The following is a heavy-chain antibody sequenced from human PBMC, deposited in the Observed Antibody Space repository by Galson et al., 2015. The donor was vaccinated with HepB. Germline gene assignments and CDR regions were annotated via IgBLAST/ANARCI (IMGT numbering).Heavy chain of an antibody. CDR3: ARSHYYDSSGDYFYYYYYGLDV. CDR1: GFSLATGGMC. Sequence: PALVKPTQTLTLTCSISGFSLATGGMCVSWIRQPPGKALEWLALIHRDDDKYYNTSLKNRLTISRDTSKNQVVLRMTNMDTADTATYYCARSHYYDSSGDYFYYYYYGLDVWGQGTTVTVSS. D-gene: IGHD3-22*01. J-gene: IGHJ6*02. CDR2: IHRDDDK. V-gene: IGHV2-70*01.